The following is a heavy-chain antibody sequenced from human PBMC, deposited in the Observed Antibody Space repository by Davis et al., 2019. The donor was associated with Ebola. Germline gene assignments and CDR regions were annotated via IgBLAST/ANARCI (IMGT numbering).Heavy chain of an antibody. Sequence: ASVKVSCKASGYRFTTYGMHWVRQAPGQGLERMGWINTNTGNPTYAKGFTGRFVFSLDTSVNMAYLLINSLKTEDAAVYYCATLPDIWGQGTMVTASS. CDR3: ATLPDI. V-gene: IGHV7-4-1*04. CDR2: INTNTGNP. CDR1: GYRFTTYG. J-gene: IGHJ3*02.